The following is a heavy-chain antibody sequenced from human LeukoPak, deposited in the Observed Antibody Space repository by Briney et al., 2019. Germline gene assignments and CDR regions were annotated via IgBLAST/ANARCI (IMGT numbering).Heavy chain of an antibody. CDR1: GFTFSSYW. CDR2: IVSDGSSA. Sequence: GGSLSLSCAASGFTFSSYWMHWVRQAPGKGLVWVSRIVSDGSSATYADSVRGRFTVSRDNAKSTLFLQMNSLTPEDTAVYCCVRDIATTPVYWGQGALVTVSP. J-gene: IGHJ4*02. D-gene: IGHD2-15*01. CDR3: VRDIATTPVY. V-gene: IGHV3-74*01.